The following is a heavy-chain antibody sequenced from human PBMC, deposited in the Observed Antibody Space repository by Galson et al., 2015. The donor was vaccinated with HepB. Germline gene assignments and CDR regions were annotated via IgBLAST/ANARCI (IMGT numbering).Heavy chain of an antibody. V-gene: IGHV3-23*01. Sequence: SLRLSCAASGFTFSSYAMSWVRQAPGKGLEWVSAISGSGGSTYYADSVKGRFTISRDNSKNTLYLQMNSLRAEDTAVYYCAKATSYGSGSPPDYWGQGTLVTVSS. CDR1: GFTFSSYA. J-gene: IGHJ4*02. CDR3: AKATSYGSGSPPDY. D-gene: IGHD3-10*01. CDR2: ISGSGGST.